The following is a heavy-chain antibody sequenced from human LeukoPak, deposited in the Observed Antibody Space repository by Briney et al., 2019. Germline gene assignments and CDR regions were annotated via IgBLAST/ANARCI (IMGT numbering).Heavy chain of an antibody. J-gene: IGHJ4*02. CDR2: IYTSGST. Sequence: SETLSLTCTVSGGSISSRGYYWGWIRQPAGKGLEWIGRIYTSGSTNYNPSLQSRVTMSADTSKNQSSLKLRSVTAADTAVYYCARDPNSALWGQGTLVTVSS. CDR3: ARDPNSAL. D-gene: IGHD4-23*01. V-gene: IGHV4-61*02. CDR1: GGSISSRGYY.